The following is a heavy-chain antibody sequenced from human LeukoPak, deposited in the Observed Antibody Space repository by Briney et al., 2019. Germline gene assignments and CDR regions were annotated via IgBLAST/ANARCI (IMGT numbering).Heavy chain of an antibody. CDR1: GFTFSSYW. CDR2: LNPDGSRK. V-gene: IGHV3-7*01. CDR3: ARDAYDDSSES. J-gene: IGHJ5*02. Sequence: GGSLRLSCAASGFTFSSYWMTWVRQPPGKGLEWVANLNPDGSRKFYVDSVKGRFTISRDNAKNSLYLQMHSLRAEDTALYYCARDAYDDSSESWGQGTLVTVSS. D-gene: IGHD3-3*01.